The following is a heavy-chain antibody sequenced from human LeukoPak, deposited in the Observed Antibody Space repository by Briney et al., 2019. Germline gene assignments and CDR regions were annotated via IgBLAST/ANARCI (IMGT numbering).Heavy chain of an antibody. V-gene: IGHV1-69*04. J-gene: IGHJ6*02. D-gene: IGHD4-11*01. CDR2: IIPILGIA. CDR3: ARAQTNYYYYYGMDV. CDR1: GGTFSSYA. Sequence: GASVKVSCKASGGTFSSYAISWVRQAPGQGLEWMGRIIPILGIANYAQKCQGRVTITADKSTSTAYMELSSLRSEDTAVYYCARAQTNYYYYYGMDVWGQGTTVTVSS.